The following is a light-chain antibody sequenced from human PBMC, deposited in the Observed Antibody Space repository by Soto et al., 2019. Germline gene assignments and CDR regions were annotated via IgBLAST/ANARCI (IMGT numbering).Light chain of an antibody. CDR3: QQSYSTPQNT. CDR1: QSIRYY. J-gene: IGKJ2*01. CDR2: AAS. V-gene: IGKV1-39*01. Sequence: DIPMTQSPSSLSASVGDRVTITCRASQSIRYYLNWYQQKPGKAPKLLIYAASSLQSGVPSRFSGSGSVTDFTLTISSLQPEDFATYYCQQSYSTPQNTFGQGTKLEIK.